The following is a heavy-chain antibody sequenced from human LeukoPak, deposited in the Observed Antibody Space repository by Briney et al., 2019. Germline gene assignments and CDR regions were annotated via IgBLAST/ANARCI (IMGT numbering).Heavy chain of an antibody. V-gene: IGHV4-34*01. J-gene: IGHJ4*02. CDR3: ARGALLWFGAKMEYYFDY. D-gene: IGHD3-10*01. CDR1: GGSFSGYY. Sequence: SETLSLTCAVYGGSFSGYYWSWIRQPPGKGLEWIGEINHSGSTNYNPSLKSRVTISVDTSKNQFSLKLSSVTAADTAVYYCARGALLWFGAKMEYYFDYWGQGTPLTVSS. CDR2: INHSGST.